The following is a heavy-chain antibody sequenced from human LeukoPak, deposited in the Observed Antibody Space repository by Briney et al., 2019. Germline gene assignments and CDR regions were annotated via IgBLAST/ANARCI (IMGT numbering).Heavy chain of an antibody. V-gene: IGHV3-30-3*01. J-gene: IGHJ4*02. CDR2: ISYDGSNK. D-gene: IGHD2-2*01. Sequence: PGGSLRLSCAASGFTFSSYAMHWVRQAPGKGLEWVAVISYDGSNKYYADSVKGRFTISRDNSKNTLYLQMNSLRAEDTAVYYCARVAPAALGFDCWGQGTLVTVSS. CDR1: GFTFSSYA. CDR3: ARVAPAALGFDC.